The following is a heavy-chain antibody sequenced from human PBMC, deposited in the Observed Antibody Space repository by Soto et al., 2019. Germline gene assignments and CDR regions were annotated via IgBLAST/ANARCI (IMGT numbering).Heavy chain of an antibody. V-gene: IGHV3-30*03. J-gene: IGHJ4*02. CDR1: GFTFRHYG. CDR3: ARYSGKYQGPIDY. CDR2: ISYDGSNK. D-gene: IGHD1-26*01. Sequence: QVQLVESGGGVVQPGRSLRLSCAASGFTFRHYGIHWVRQAPGKGLEWLAVISYDGSNKHYADSVKGRFTVSRDNSKNTLYLQMISRRAEATAVYFCARYSGKYQGPIDYWGQGTLVTVSS.